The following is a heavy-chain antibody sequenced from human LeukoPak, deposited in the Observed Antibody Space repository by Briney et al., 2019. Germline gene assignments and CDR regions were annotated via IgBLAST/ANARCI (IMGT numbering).Heavy chain of an antibody. Sequence: SETLSLTCAVYGGSFSGYYWSWLRQPPGKGLEWIGEINHSGSTNYNPSLKSRVTISVDTSKNQFSLKLSSVTAADTAVYYCARGRGTAMVPYYYYYYMDVWGKGTTVTVSS. CDR3: ARGRGTAMVPYYYYYYMDV. CDR2: INHSGST. J-gene: IGHJ6*03. CDR1: GGSFSGYY. V-gene: IGHV4-34*01. D-gene: IGHD5-18*01.